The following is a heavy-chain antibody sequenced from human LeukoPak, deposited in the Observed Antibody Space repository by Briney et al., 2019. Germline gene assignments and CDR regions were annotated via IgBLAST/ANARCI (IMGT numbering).Heavy chain of an antibody. CDR2: ISTDGYTT. Sequence: GGSLRLSCAASGLAFSAYKMHWVRQAPRKGLVWVSRISTDGYTTDYADFVQGRFTASRDDTKNTWSLEMNSLRAEDTAVYYCVVGGSPGYWGQGTLVTVSS. CDR1: GLAFSAYK. D-gene: IGHD2-15*01. CDR3: VVGGSPGY. V-gene: IGHV3-74*01. J-gene: IGHJ4*02.